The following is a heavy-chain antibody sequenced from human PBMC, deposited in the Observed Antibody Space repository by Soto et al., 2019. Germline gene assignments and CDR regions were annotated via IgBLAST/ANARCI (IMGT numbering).Heavy chain of an antibody. CDR3: ARRGVVIMGYYGMDV. Sequence: SETLSLTCTVSGGSISSSSYYWGWIRQPPGKGLEWIGSIYYSGSTYYNPSLKSRVTISVDTSKNQFSLKLSSVTAADTAVYYCARRGVVIMGYYGMDVWGQGTTVTVSS. CDR2: IYYSGST. D-gene: IGHD3-3*01. J-gene: IGHJ6*02. V-gene: IGHV4-39*01. CDR1: GGSISSSSYY.